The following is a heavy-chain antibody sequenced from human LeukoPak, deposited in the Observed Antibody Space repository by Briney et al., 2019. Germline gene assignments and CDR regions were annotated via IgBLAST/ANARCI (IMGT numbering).Heavy chain of an antibody. D-gene: IGHD1/OR15-1a*01. J-gene: IGHJ4*02. Sequence: SETLSLTCTVSGGSISSYYWSWIRQPPGKGLEWIGYIYYSGSTYYNPSLKSRVTISVDTSKNQFSLKLSSVTAADTAVYYCARGFRRRTTHYYYFDYWGQGTLVTVSS. CDR1: GGSISSYY. V-gene: IGHV4-59*08. CDR2: IYYSGST. CDR3: ARGFRRRTTHYYYFDY.